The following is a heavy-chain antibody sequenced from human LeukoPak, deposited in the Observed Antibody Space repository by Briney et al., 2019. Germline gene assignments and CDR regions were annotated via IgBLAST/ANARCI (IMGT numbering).Heavy chain of an antibody. CDR3: ARAHLAVAGRTADY. Sequence: GGSLRLSCAASGFTFSSHWMHWVRQAPGKGLVWVSRISGDVSVTTYADSVKGRFAISRDNAKNTLYLQMNSLRAEDTAVYYCARAHLAVAGRTADYWGQGTLVTVSS. CDR1: GFTFSSHW. V-gene: IGHV3-74*01. CDR2: ISGDVSVT. J-gene: IGHJ4*02. D-gene: IGHD6-19*01.